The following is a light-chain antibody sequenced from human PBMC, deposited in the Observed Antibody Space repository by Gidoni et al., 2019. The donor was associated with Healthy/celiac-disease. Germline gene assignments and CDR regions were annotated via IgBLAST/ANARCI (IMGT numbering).Light chain of an antibody. Sequence: DIVMTQSPLSLPVTPGGPTSISCRSSQSLLHSTGYNFFDWYLQKQGPSPQLLIYLGSNRASGVPDRFSGSGSGTDFPLKISRVEAEDVGVYYCMQALQTPLTFGGWTKVEIK. CDR2: LGS. CDR1: QSLLHSTGYNF. V-gene: IGKV2-28*01. J-gene: IGKJ4*01. CDR3: MQALQTPLT.